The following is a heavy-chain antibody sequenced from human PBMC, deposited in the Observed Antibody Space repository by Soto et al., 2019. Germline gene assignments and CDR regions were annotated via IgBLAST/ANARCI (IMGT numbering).Heavy chain of an antibody. J-gene: IGHJ6*02. CDR2: IYYSGST. CDR3: ARPFHDYSNYGMDV. Sequence: GWIRQPPGKGLEWIGSIYYSGSTYYNPSLKSRVTISVDTSKNQFSLKLSSVTAADTAVYYCARPFHDYSNYGMDVWGQGTTVTVSS. V-gene: IGHV4-39*01. D-gene: IGHD4-4*01.